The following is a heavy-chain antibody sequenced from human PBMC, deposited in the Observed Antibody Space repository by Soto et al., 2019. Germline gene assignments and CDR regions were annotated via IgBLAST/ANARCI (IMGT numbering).Heavy chain of an antibody. CDR2: INQDGSGT. CDR3: ARYFRGSGRYFFDY. J-gene: IGHJ4*02. V-gene: IGHV3-7*03. Sequence: GGSLILSCIASEFTFISSFMGWVRHAPGKGLEWVANINQDGSGTYYVDSVKGRFTISRDNAKNSLYLQMNSLRAEDTAVYYCARYFRGSGRYFFDYWGPGTLVTVSS. CDR1: EFTFISSF. D-gene: IGHD6-19*01.